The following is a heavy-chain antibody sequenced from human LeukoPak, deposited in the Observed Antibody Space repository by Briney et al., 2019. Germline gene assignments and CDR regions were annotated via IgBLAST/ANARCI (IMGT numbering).Heavy chain of an antibody. D-gene: IGHD3-10*01. V-gene: IGHV1-2*02. CDR3: ARDRPSLLWFGTPRFDP. Sequence: ASVKVSCKTSGYMFTGYYMHWVRQAPGQGLEWMGWINPNSGGTNYAQKFQGRVTMTRDTPISTAYMELSRLRTDDTPVYYCARDRPSLLWFGTPRFDPWGQGTLVTVSS. J-gene: IGHJ5*02. CDR1: GYMFTGYY. CDR2: INPNSGGT.